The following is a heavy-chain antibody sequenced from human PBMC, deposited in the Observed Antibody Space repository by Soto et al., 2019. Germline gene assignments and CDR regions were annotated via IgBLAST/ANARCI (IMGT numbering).Heavy chain of an antibody. D-gene: IGHD2-21*02. V-gene: IGHV3-20*04. CDR2: INWNGGST. CDR3: ARDGRAYCGGDCFFDY. CDR1: GFTFDDYG. J-gene: IGHJ4*02. Sequence: ESGGGVVRPGGSLRLSCAASGFTFDDYGMSWVRQAPGKGLEWVSGINWNGGSTGYADSVKGRFTISRDNAKNSLYLQMNSLRAEDTALYYCARDGRAYCGGDCFFDYWGQGTLVTVSS.